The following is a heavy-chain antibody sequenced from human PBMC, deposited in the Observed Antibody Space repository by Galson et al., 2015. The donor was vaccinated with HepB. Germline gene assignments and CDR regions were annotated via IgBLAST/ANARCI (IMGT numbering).Heavy chain of an antibody. J-gene: IGHJ3*02. V-gene: IGHV5-51*01. Sequence: QSGAEVKKPGESLKISCKGSGYSFTSYWIAWVRQTPGKGLEWMGIVYPSDSDTRYSPSFQGQVTISADKSITTAYLQWSSLKASDTAIYYCARRYSSGFRDAFDMWGQGTVVTVSS. CDR2: VYPSDSDT. CDR1: GYSFTSYW. CDR3: ARRYSSGFRDAFDM. D-gene: IGHD6-19*01.